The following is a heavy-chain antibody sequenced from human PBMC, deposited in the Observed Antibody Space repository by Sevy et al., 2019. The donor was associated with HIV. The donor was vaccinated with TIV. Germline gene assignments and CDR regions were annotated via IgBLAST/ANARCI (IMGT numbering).Heavy chain of an antibody. Sequence: ASVKVSCKASGYTFTSYDINWVRQASGQGLEWMGWMNPNTDNTGYAQKFQGRVTMTRNTSISTAYMELSSLRSEDTAVYYCARHRDYYDSSGYGTFDPWGQGTLVTVSS. J-gene: IGHJ5*02. CDR3: ARHRDYYDSSGYGTFDP. D-gene: IGHD3-22*01. CDR2: MNPNTDNT. CDR1: GYTFTSYD. V-gene: IGHV1-8*01.